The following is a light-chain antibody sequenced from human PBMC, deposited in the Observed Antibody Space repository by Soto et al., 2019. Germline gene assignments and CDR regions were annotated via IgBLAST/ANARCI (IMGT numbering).Light chain of an antibody. V-gene: IGKV3-15*01. J-gene: IGKJ2*01. CDR2: GAS. CDR1: QRVSTN. Sequence: EIVMTQSPATLSVSPGERATLSCRASQRVSTNLAWDQQKPGQAPRLLIYGASTRATGSPGRFSGSGAETEFTLTISNLQSEDFAVYYCQQYSDWPPTYTFGQGTKLEIK. CDR3: QQYSDWPPTYT.